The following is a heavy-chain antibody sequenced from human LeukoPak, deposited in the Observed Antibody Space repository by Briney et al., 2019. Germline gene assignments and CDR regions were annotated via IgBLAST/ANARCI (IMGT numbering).Heavy chain of an antibody. CDR3: ARGGHYDFWSGYLYYYGMDV. CDR2: INPNSGGT. CDR1: GYTFTGYY. D-gene: IGHD3-3*01. J-gene: IGHJ6*02. Sequence: ASVKVSCKASGYTFTGYYMHWVRQAPGQGLEWMGWINPNSGGTNYAQKFQGWVTMTRDTSISTAYMELSSLRSEDTAVYYCARGGHYDFWSGYLYYYGMDVWGQGTTVTVSS. V-gene: IGHV1-2*04.